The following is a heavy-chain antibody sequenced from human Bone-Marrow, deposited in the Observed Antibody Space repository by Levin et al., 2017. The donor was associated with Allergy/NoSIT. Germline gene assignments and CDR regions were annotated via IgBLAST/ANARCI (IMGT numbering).Heavy chain of an antibody. J-gene: IGHJ3*02. Sequence: TGGSLRLSCAASGFTFSSYSMNWVRQAPGKGLEWVSSISSSSSYIYYADSVKGRFTISRDNAKNSLYLQMNSLRAEDTAVYYCAGWYYDYIWGSYPFDIWGQGTMVTVSS. V-gene: IGHV3-21*01. CDR1: GFTFSSYS. CDR3: AGWYYDYIWGSYPFDI. CDR2: ISSSSSYI. D-gene: IGHD3-16*02.